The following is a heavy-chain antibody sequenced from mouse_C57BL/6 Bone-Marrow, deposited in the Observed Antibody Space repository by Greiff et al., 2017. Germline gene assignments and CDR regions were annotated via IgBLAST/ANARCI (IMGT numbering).Heavy chain of an antibody. V-gene: IGHV1-81*01. Sequence: VQLQQSGAELARPGASVKLSCKASGYTFTSYGISWVKQRTGQGLEWIGEIYPRSGNTYYNEKFKGKATLTADKSSSTAYMELRSLTSEDSAVYVCARDPITTVVADYWGQGTTLTVSS. CDR1: GYTFTSYG. D-gene: IGHD1-1*01. CDR2: IYPRSGNT. CDR3: ARDPITTVVADY. J-gene: IGHJ2*01.